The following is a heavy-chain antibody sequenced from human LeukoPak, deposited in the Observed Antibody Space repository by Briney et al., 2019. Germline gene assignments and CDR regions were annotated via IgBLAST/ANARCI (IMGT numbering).Heavy chain of an antibody. D-gene: IGHD3-22*01. CDR1: GYTFTSYY. CDR2: INPSGGGI. CDR3: ARDPRPSYDSSGYYYPGDY. J-gene: IGHJ4*02. Sequence: ASVKVSCKASGYTFTSYYMHWVRQAPGQGLEWMAIINPSGGGISYAQKFQGRVTMTRDTSTSTVYMELSSLRSEDTAVYYCARDPRPSYDSSGYYYPGDYWGQGTLVTVSS. V-gene: IGHV1-46*01.